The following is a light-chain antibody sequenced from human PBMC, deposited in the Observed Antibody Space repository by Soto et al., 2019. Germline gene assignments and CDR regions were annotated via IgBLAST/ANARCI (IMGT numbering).Light chain of an antibody. CDR3: CSYAGSSTPYV. J-gene: IGLJ1*01. CDR2: EVS. V-gene: IGLV2-23*02. Sequence: QSALTQPASVSGSPGQSITISCTGTSSDVGRYNLVSWYQQHPGKAPKLMIYEVSKRPSGVSNRFSGSKSDNTASLTISGLQAEDEADYYCCSYAGSSTPYVFGTGTKLTVL. CDR1: SSDVGRYNL.